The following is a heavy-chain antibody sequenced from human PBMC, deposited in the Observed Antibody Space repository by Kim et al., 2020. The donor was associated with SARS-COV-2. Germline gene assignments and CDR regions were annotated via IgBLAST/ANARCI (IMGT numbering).Heavy chain of an antibody. D-gene: IGHD2-8*02. CDR2: INAGTGNT. CDR1: GYIFTNFA. V-gene: IGHV1-3*01. Sequence: ASVKVSCKASGYIFTNFAIQWVRQAPGQRLEWMGWINAGTGNTKISQQFQGRVTFTRDTSANTAYMELSSLGSEDTAVYYCARDLFHTGFDYWGQGTLVAVSS. J-gene: IGHJ4*02. CDR3: ARDLFHTGFDY.